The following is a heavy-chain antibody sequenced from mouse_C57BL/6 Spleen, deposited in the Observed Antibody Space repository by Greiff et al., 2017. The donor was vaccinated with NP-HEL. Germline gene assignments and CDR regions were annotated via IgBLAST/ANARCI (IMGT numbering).Heavy chain of an antibody. CDR1: GYTFTSYW. V-gene: IGHV1-64*01. CDR3: ARRFTTVVTMDY. D-gene: IGHD1-1*01. Sequence: VQLQQSGAELVKPGASVKLSCKASGYTFTSYWMHWVKPRPGQGLEWIGMIHPNSGSTNYNEKFKSKATLTVDKSSSTAYMQLSSLTSEDSAVYYCARRFTTVVTMDYWGQGTSVTVSS. J-gene: IGHJ4*01. CDR2: IHPNSGST.